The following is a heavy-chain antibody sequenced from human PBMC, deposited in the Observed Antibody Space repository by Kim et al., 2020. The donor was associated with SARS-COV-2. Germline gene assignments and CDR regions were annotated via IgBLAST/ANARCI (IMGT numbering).Heavy chain of an antibody. Sequence: ARKFQCRVTITADESTSPAYMELSSLRSEDTAVYYCASGLPSSSWYYFDYWGQGTLVTVSS. J-gene: IGHJ4*02. D-gene: IGHD6-13*01. V-gene: IGHV1-69*01. CDR3: ASGLPSSSWYYFDY.